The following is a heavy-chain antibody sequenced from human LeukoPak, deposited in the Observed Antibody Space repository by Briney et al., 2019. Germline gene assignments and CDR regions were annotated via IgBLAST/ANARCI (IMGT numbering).Heavy chain of an antibody. D-gene: IGHD7-27*01. CDR1: GYTFASYC. V-gene: IGHV1-18*01. J-gene: IGHJ6*02. Sequence: ASVTVSCMASGYTFASYCVSWVRPPPGRGLEWMGWISAYKWNTNYLHKVHARVTMPLDTYTSTAYVALRGLSADDTPGCVCARGLPWGQNSLDGMDVWGQGTTVTVSS. CDR3: ARGLPWGQNSLDGMDV. CDR2: ISAYKWNT.